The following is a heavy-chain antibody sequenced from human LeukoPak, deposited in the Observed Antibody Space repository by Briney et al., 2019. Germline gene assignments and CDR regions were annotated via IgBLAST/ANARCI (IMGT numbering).Heavy chain of an antibody. CDR1: GGSFSGYY. CDR3: ARVGVDFWSGYSYNDY. J-gene: IGHJ4*02. V-gene: IGHV4-34*01. Sequence: PSETLSLTCAVYGGSFSGYYWSWIRQPPGKGLEWIGEINHSGSTNYNPSLKSRVTISVDTSKNQSSLKLSSVTAADTAVYYCARVGVDFWSGYSYNDYWGQGTLVTVSS. D-gene: IGHD3-3*01. CDR2: INHSGST.